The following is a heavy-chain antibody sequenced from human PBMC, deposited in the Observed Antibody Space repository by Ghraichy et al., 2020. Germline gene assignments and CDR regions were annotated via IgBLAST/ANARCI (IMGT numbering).Heavy chain of an antibody. D-gene: IGHD6-19*01. V-gene: IGHV3-23*01. CDR3: AKSEGLQWLAGYYFDY. CDR1: GFTFSSYA. J-gene: IGHJ4*02. CDR2: ISGSGGST. Sequence: GGSLRLSCAASGFTFSSYAMSWVRQAPGKGLEWVSAISGSGGSTYYADSVKGRFTISRDNSKNTLYLQMNSLRAEDTAVYYCAKSEGLQWLAGYYFDYWGQVTLVTVSS.